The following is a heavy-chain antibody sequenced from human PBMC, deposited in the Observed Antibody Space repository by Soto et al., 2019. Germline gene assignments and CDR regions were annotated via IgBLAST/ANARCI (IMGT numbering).Heavy chain of an antibody. CDR2: IIPIFGTA. D-gene: IGHD1-26*01. CDR1: GGTFSSYS. CDR3: ARDGGRHSGGIDY. Sequence: QVQLVQSGAEVKKPGSSVKVSCKASGGTFSSYSINWVRHAPGQGREWMGEIIPIFGTANYAQKFQGRVTITADESTSTAYMELSSLRSEDTAVYYCARDGGRHSGGIDYWGQGTLVTVSS. J-gene: IGHJ4*02. V-gene: IGHV1-69*01.